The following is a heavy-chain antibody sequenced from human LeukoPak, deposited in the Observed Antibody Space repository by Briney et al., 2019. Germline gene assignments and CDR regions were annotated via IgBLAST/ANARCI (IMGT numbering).Heavy chain of an antibody. CDR1: GFDLTTDV. J-gene: IGHJ5*02. Sequence: GGSLRSSCAAAGFDLTTDVMNWVRQAPGKRTEWIADITISGHTKNYADSVKGRFTISRDNARTSLYLQMNSLRVEDTGVYYCARGDPHADLWGQGTLVTVSS. V-gene: IGHV3-48*03. CDR2: ITISGHTK. CDR3: ARGDPHADL.